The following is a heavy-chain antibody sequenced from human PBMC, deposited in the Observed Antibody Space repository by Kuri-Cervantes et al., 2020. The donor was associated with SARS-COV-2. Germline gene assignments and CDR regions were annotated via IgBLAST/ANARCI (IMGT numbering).Heavy chain of an antibody. J-gene: IGHJ5*02. Sequence: GESLKISCKGSGYSFTSYWIGWVRQMPGKGLEWMGIIYPGDSDTRCSPSFQGQVTISADKSISTAYLQWSSLKASDTAMYYCARRVVVVPAAIAGWFDPWGQGTLVTVSS. D-gene: IGHD2-2*01. CDR3: ARRVVVVPAAIAGWFDP. CDR2: IYPGDSDT. CDR1: GYSFTSYW. V-gene: IGHV5-51*01.